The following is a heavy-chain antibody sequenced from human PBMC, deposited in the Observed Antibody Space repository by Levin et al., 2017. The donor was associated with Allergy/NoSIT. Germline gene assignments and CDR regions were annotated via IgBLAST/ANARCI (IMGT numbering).Heavy chain of an antibody. J-gene: IGHJ4*02. D-gene: IGHD5-18*01. Sequence: GESLKISCAASGFTFSSYAMHWVRQAPGKGLEWVAVISYDGSNKYYADSVKGRFTISRDNSKNTLYLQMNSLRAEDTAVYYCARERGYSYGFDYWGQGTLVTVSS. CDR1: GFTFSSYA. V-gene: IGHV3-30*04. CDR2: ISYDGSNK. CDR3: ARERGYSYGFDY.